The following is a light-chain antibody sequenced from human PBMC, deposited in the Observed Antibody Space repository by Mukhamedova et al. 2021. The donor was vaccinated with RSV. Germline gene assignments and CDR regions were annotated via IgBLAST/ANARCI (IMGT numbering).Light chain of an antibody. CDR3: QQYGSSPFT. CDR2: GAS. Sequence: GERATLSCRASQSVSSSYLAWYQQKPGQAPRLLIYGASSRATGIPDRFSGSGSGTDFTLTISRLEPEEFAVYYCQQYGSSPFTFGP. V-gene: IGKV3-20*01. J-gene: IGKJ3*01. CDR1: QSVSSSY.